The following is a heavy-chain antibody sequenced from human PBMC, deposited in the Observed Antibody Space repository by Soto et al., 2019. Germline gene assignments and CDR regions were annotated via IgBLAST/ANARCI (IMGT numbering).Heavy chain of an antibody. D-gene: IGHD5-18*01. CDR2: IDWDDDK. Sequence: SGPTLVNPTQTLTLTCTFSGFSLSTSGMCVSWIRQPPGKALEWLARIDWDDDKYYSTSLKTRLTISKDTPKNQVVLTMTNMDPVDTVSYYCARIRVDTAMVPYYFDYWGQGTLVTVSS. J-gene: IGHJ4*02. CDR1: GFSLSTSGMC. CDR3: ARIRVDTAMVPYYFDY. V-gene: IGHV2-70*11.